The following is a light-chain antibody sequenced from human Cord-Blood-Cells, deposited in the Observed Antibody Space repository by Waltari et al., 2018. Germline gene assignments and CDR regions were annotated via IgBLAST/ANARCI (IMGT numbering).Light chain of an antibody. Sequence: DIQMTQSPSSLSPSLGDGVTITCRASQGISNYLACYQQKPGKVPKLLIYAASTLQSVVPSRFSGSGSGTDFTLTISSLQPEDVATYYCQKYNSAPLTFGGGTKVEIK. V-gene: IGKV1-27*01. J-gene: IGKJ4*01. CDR1: QGISNY. CDR2: AAS. CDR3: QKYNSAPLT.